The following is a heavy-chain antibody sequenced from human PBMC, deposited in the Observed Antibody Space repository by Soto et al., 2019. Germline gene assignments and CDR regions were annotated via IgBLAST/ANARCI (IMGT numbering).Heavy chain of an antibody. CDR1: GYSFTSYW. V-gene: IGHV5-10-1*01. J-gene: IGHJ6*02. CDR3: ARNRPPQYYYYYGMDV. CDR2: IDPSDSYT. Sequence: GGSLKISRNGSGYSFTSYWISWVRQMPGKGLEWMGRIDPSDSYTNYSPSFQGHVTISADKSTSTAYLQWSSLKASDTAMYYCARNRPPQYYYYYGMDVWGQGTTVTVS.